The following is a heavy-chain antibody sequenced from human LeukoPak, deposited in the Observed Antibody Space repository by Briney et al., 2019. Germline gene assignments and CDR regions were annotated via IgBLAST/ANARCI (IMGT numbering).Heavy chain of an antibody. Sequence: SETLSLTCAVYGGSFSGYYWSWIRQPPGKGLEWIGEINHSGSTNYNPSLKSRVTISVDTSKNQFSLKLSSVTAADKAVYYCARRNHFPTYYYDSSGYYYSRSARGAFDIWGQGTMVTVSS. D-gene: IGHD3-22*01. CDR1: GGSFSGYY. J-gene: IGHJ3*02. V-gene: IGHV4-34*01. CDR3: ARRNHFPTYYYDSSGYYYSRSARGAFDI. CDR2: INHSGST.